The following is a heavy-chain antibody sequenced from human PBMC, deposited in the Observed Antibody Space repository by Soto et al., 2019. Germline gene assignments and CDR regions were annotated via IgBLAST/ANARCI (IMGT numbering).Heavy chain of an antibody. V-gene: IGHV1-2*04. CDR3: ARWTGYSYVQRGAFDI. CDR1: GYTFTGYY. J-gene: IGHJ3*02. D-gene: IGHD5-18*01. Sequence: QVQLVQSGAEVKKPGASVKVSCKASGYTFTGYYMHWVRQAPGQGLEWMGWINPNSGGTNYAQKFQGWVTMTRDTAIRTAYMELSRLSSDDTAVYYCARWTGYSYVQRGAFDIWGQGTMVTVSS. CDR2: INPNSGGT.